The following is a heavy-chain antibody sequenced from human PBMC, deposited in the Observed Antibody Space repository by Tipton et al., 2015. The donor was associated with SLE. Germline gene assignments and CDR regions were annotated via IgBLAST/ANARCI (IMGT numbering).Heavy chain of an antibody. V-gene: IGHV1-18*01. Sequence: QVQLVQSGAEVKKPGASVKVSCKASGYTFTSYGISWVRQAPGQGLEWMGWISAYNGNTNYAQKLQGRVTMTTDTSTSTAYMELRSVRSDDTAVYYCARDIREYYDFWSGLIAFDIWGQGTMFTVSS. J-gene: IGHJ3*02. CDR1: GYTFTSYG. D-gene: IGHD3-3*01. CDR3: ARDIREYYDFWSGLIAFDI. CDR2: ISAYNGNT.